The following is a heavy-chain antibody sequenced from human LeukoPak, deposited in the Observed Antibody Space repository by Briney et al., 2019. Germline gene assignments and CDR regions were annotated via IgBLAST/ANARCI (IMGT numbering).Heavy chain of an antibody. D-gene: IGHD3-3*01. Sequence: GGSLRLSCAASGLTYSGYGMSWVRQAPGKGLEWVSAISGSGGSTYYADSVKGRFTISRDNSKNTLYLQMNSLRAEDTAVYYCAKGRFLEWLVTWGQGTLVTVSS. V-gene: IGHV3-23*01. CDR3: AKGRFLEWLVT. CDR2: ISGSGGST. J-gene: IGHJ5*02. CDR1: GLTYSGYG.